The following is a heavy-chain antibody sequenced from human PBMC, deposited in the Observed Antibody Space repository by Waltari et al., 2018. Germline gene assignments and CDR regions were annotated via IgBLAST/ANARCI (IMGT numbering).Heavy chain of an antibody. CDR3: ARSSRIAAAGNPKRTFDY. D-gene: IGHD6-13*01. CDR1: GYPFTGYY. J-gene: IGHJ4*02. CDR2: INPNSGGT. Sequence: QVQLVQSGAEVKKPGASVKVSCKASGYPFTGYYMHWVRQAPGQGLEWMGWINPNSGGTNYAQKFQGRVTMTRDTSISTAYMELSRLRSDDTAVYYCARSSRIAAAGNPKRTFDYWGQGTLVTVSS. V-gene: IGHV1-2*02.